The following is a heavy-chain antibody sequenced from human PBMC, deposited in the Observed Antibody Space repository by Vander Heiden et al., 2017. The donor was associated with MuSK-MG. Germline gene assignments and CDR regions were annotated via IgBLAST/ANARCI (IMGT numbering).Heavy chain of an antibody. CDR2: TYYRSKWYN. CDR1: GASVSSNSAA. J-gene: IGHJ6*02. Sequence: QVQLQQSGPGLVKPSQTLSLTCAISGASVSSNSAAWNWIRQSPSRGLEWLGRTYYRSKWYNDYAVSVKSRITINPDTSKNQFSLQLNSVTPEDTAVYYCARRAVADEVNYYYYGMDVWGQGTTVTVSS. CDR3: ARRAVADEVNYYYYGMDV. V-gene: IGHV6-1*01. D-gene: IGHD2-15*01.